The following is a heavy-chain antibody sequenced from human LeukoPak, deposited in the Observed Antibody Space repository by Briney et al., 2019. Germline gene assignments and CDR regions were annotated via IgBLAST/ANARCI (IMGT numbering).Heavy chain of an antibody. D-gene: IGHD3-22*01. V-gene: IGHV4-39*01. CDR3: ARDYYDSSGYFQPTWSHPFDY. Sequence: PSETLSLTCTVSGGSISSSSYYWGWIRQPPGKGLEWIGSIYYSGSTYYSPSLKSRVTISVDTSKNQFSLKLSSVTAADTAVYYCARDYYDSSGYFQPTWSHPFDYWGQGTLVTVSS. CDR2: IYYSGST. CDR1: GGSISSSSYY. J-gene: IGHJ4*02.